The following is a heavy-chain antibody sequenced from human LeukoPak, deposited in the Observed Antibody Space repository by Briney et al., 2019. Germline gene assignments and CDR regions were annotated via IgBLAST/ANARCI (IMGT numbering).Heavy chain of an antibody. D-gene: IGHD3-22*01. Sequence: ASVKVSCKASGYTFTGYYIHWVRQAPGQGLEWMGWINPNSGGTNYAQKFQGRVTMTRDTSISTAYMELSRLRSDDTAVYYCARGNYDSSGQGAFDIWGQGTMVTVSS. CDR3: ARGNYDSSGQGAFDI. CDR1: GYTFTGYY. CDR2: INPNSGGT. V-gene: IGHV1-2*02. J-gene: IGHJ3*02.